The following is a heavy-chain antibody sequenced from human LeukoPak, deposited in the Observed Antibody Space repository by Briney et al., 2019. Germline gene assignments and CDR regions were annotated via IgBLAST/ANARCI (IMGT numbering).Heavy chain of an antibody. Sequence: GGSLRLSCEASGFTFDNYAMHWVRQAPGKGLEWVSGISWSSSSLGYADSVKGRFTISRDNAKNSLYLQMNSLRAEDTALYYCAKAELGYCSGGRCSGWAPFDHWGQGTLVTVSS. CDR1: GFTFDNYA. V-gene: IGHV3-9*01. CDR3: AKAELGYCSGGRCSGWAPFDH. D-gene: IGHD2-15*01. CDR2: ISWSSSSL. J-gene: IGHJ4*02.